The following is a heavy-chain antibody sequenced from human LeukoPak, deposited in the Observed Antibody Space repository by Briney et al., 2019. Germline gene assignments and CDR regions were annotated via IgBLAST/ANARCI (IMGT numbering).Heavy chain of an antibody. V-gene: IGHV3-NL1*01. D-gene: IGHD6-13*01. CDR1: GFTFSSYG. CDR3: ARDRAAADLDY. Sequence: GGSLRLSCAASGFTFSSYGMHWVRQAPGKGLEWVSLISGDGGSTYYADSVKGRFTISRDNSKNTLYLQMNSLRAEDTAVYYSARDRAAADLDYWGQGTLVTVSS. J-gene: IGHJ4*02. CDR2: ISGDGGST.